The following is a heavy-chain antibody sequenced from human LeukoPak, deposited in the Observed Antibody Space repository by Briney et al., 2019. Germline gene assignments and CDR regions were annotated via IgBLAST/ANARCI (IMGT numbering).Heavy chain of an antibody. CDR2: IYYSGST. D-gene: IGHD1-26*01. CDR1: GDSISSSSYY. Sequence: SETLSLTCTVSGDSISSSSYYWGWIRQPPGKGLEWIGSIYYSGSTYYNPSLKSRVTISVDTSKNQFSLKLSSVTAADTAVYYCARLPLGATGLYFDYWGQGTLVTVSS. J-gene: IGHJ4*02. V-gene: IGHV4-39*01. CDR3: ARLPLGATGLYFDY.